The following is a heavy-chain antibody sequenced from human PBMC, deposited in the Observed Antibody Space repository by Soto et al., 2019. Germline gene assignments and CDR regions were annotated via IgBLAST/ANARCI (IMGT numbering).Heavy chain of an antibody. CDR2: VYYTGTT. V-gene: IGHV4-59*01. CDR1: GGSISSYF. CDR3: ARDQRGSSWYYYGMDV. D-gene: IGHD6-13*01. J-gene: IGHJ6*02. Sequence: SETLSLTCTVSGGSISSYFYIWVRQPPGKGLEWIGSVYYTGTTDYNPSLKSRVTISVDASKTQFSLNLRSVTAADTAVYYCARDQRGSSWYYYGMDVWGQGTTVTVSS.